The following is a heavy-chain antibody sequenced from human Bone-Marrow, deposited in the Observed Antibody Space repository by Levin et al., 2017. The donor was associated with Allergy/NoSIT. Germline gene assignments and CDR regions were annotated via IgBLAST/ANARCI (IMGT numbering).Heavy chain of an antibody. CDR3: ARDRCSSASCYTRVNFFDY. Sequence: GESLKISCAASGFTFSYYGMHWVRQAPGKGLEWVAVIWYDGSHKYYADSVKGRFTISRDNSKNTLYLQVNSLSADDTAVYYCARDRCSSASCYTRVNFFDYWGQETLVTVSS. CDR2: IWYDGSHK. V-gene: IGHV3-33*01. J-gene: IGHJ4*02. D-gene: IGHD2-2*02. CDR1: GFTFSYYG.